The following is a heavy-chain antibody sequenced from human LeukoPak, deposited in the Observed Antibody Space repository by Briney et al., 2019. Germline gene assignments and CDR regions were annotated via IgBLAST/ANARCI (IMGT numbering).Heavy chain of an antibody. J-gene: IGHJ4*02. CDR1: GFTFSDYY. D-gene: IGHD6-19*01. Sequence: GGSLRLSCAASGFTFSDYYMSWIRQAPGKGLEWVANIKQDGSEKYYVDSVKGRFTISRDNAKKSLYLQMNSLRAEDTAVYYCAKPAISSRGWYYDYWGQGTLVTVSS. CDR2: IKQDGSEK. V-gene: IGHV3-7*03. CDR3: AKPAISSRGWYYDY.